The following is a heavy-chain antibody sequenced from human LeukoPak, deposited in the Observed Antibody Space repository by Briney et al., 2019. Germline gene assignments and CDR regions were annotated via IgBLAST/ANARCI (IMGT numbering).Heavy chain of an antibody. J-gene: IGHJ5*02. CDR3: ARHGVGVP. D-gene: IGHD3-16*01. V-gene: IGHV3-48*03. Sequence: GGSLRLSCAASGFTFSSYEMIWVRQAPGKGLEWISYISGSGSTIYYADSVKGRFTISRDNAKNSLYLQMNSLRAEDTAVYYCARHGVGVPWGQGTLVTVSS. CDR2: ISGSGSTI. CDR1: GFTFSSYE.